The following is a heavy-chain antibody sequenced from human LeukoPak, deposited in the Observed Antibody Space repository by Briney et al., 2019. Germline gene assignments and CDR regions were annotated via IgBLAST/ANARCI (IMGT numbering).Heavy chain of an antibody. Sequence: GGSLRLSCAASGFTFSSYGMHWVRQAPGKGLEWVAFIRYDGSNKYYADSVKGRFTISRDNSKNTLYLQMNSLRAEDTAVYYCAKDCDSSGYYPYYFDYWRQGTLVTVSS. D-gene: IGHD3-22*01. J-gene: IGHJ4*02. CDR2: IRYDGSNK. CDR3: AKDCDSSGYYPYYFDY. CDR1: GFTFSSYG. V-gene: IGHV3-30*02.